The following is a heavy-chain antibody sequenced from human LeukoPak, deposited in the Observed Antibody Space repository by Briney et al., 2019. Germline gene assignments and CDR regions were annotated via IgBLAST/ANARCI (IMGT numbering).Heavy chain of an antibody. V-gene: IGHV1-18*01. CDR3: ARVDTAMIPFDY. J-gene: IGHJ4*02. CDR1: GYTFTSYG. Sequence: EASVKVSCKSSGYTFTSYGISWMRQAPGQGLEWMGWISAYNGNTNYAQKLQGRVTMTTDTSTSTAYMELRSLRPDDTAVYYCARVDTAMIPFDYWGQGTLVTVSS. CDR2: ISAYNGNT. D-gene: IGHD5-18*01.